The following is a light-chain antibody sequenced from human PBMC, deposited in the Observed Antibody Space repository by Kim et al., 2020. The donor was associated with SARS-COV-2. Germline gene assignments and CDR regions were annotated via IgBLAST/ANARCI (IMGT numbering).Light chain of an antibody. CDR1: NIGSKS. J-gene: IGLJ3*02. V-gene: IGLV3-21*04. CDR3: QVWDSSSDHLV. Sequence: SYELTQPPSVSVAPGKTARITCGGNNIGSKSVHWYQQKPGQAPVLVTYYDSDRPSGIPERFSGSNSGNTATLTISRVEAGDEADYYCQVWDSSSDHLVFG. CDR2: YDS.